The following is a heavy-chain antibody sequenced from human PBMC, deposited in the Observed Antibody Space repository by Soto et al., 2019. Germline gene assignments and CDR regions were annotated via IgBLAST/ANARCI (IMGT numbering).Heavy chain of an antibody. J-gene: IGHJ3*02. V-gene: IGHV1-46*03. CDR2: INPSGGST. Sequence: ASVKVSCKASGYTFTSYYIHWVRQAPGQGLEWMGIINPSGGSTSYAQKFQGRVTMTRDTSTSTVYMELSSLRSEDTAVYYCALRDCSSTSCYVGEDAFDIWGQGTMVTVSS. CDR3: ALRDCSSTSCYVGEDAFDI. CDR1: GYTFTSYY. D-gene: IGHD2-2*01.